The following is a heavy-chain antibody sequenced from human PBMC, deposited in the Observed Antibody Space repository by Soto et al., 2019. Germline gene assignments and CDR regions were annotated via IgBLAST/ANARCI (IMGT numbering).Heavy chain of an antibody. CDR3: ASEVGATRFYYYYGMDV. CDR2: IYYSGST. CDR1: VGSISISSYY. D-gene: IGHD1-26*01. Sequence: SATLSLTCTVSVGSISISSYYWGWIRQAPGKGLEWSGSIYYSGSTYYNPSLKSRVTISVDTSKNQFSLKLSSVTAADTAVYYCASEVGATRFYYYYGMDVWGQGTTVT. J-gene: IGHJ6*02. V-gene: IGHV4-39*01.